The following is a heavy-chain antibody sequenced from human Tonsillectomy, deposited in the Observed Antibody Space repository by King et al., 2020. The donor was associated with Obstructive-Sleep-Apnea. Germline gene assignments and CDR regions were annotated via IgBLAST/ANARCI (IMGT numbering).Heavy chain of an antibody. CDR1: GFTFSSYG. CDR2: IWYDGSNK. J-gene: IGHJ4*02. CDR3: ASGAYGDYLRGFDY. V-gene: IGHV3-33*01. Sequence: VQLVESGGGVVQPGRSLRLSCAASGFTFSSYGMHWVRQAPGKGLEWVAVIWYDGSNKYYAHSVKGRFTISRDNSKNTLYLHMNSLRGEDTAAYYCASGAYGDYLRGFDYWGQGTLVTVSS. D-gene: IGHD4-17*01.